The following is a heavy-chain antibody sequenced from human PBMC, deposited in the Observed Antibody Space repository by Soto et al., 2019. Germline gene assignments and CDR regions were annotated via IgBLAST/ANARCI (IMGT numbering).Heavy chain of an antibody. CDR2: ISAYNGNT. Sequence: ASVKVSCKASGYTFTSYGISWVLQAPLQWLDWMGWISAYNGNTNYAQKLQGRVTMTTDTSTSTAYMELRSLRSDDTAVYYCARGGYCSSTSCFVYYYYGMDVWGQGTTVTVSS. CDR1: GYTFTSYG. D-gene: IGHD2-2*01. J-gene: IGHJ6*02. CDR3: ARGGYCSSTSCFVYYYYGMDV. V-gene: IGHV1-18*04.